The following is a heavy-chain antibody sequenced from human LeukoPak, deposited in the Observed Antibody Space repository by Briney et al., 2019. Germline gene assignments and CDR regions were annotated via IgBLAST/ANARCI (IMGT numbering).Heavy chain of an antibody. CDR3: ASYYGDYTGFDY. Sequence: SQTLSLTCTVSGGSISSSSYYWGWIRQPPGNGLEWIGSIYYSGSTYYNPSHKTRVTISVDTSKNQFSLKLSSVTAADTAVYYCASYYGDYTGFDYWGQGTLVTVSS. CDR1: GGSISSSSYY. D-gene: IGHD4-17*01. CDR2: IYYSGST. J-gene: IGHJ4*02. V-gene: IGHV4-39*01.